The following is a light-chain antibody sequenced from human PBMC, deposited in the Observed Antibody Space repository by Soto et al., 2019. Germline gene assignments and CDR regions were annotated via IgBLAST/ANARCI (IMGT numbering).Light chain of an antibody. V-gene: IGKV1-39*01. CDR2: ASS. CDR1: QSIRDY. J-gene: IGKJ4*01. Sequence: DIEMTQSPSSLSTSVGDTVTITCRASQSIRDYLNWYQQKSGEAPKLLIYASSTLQSGVPSRFSGSGSVTDFTLTISSLQPEDFATYYCQHSYVTPLTFGGGTKVE. CDR3: QHSYVTPLT.